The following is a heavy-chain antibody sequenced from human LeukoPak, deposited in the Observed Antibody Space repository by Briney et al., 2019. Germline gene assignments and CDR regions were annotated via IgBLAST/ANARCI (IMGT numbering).Heavy chain of an antibody. D-gene: IGHD4-17*01. CDR3: VRQAVHGDSGIAY. J-gene: IGHJ4*02. Sequence: PGGSLRLSCAASGSTFSDYWMHWVRQAPGKGLEWVSRINPDGSSSNYADSVKGRFTMSRDNAKNTVYLQMDSLRAEDTAVFHCVRQAVHGDSGIAYWGRGILVTVSS. CDR1: GSTFSDYW. V-gene: IGHV3-74*01. CDR2: INPDGSSS.